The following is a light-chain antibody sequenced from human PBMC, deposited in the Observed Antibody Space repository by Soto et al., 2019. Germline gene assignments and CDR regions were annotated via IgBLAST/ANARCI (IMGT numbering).Light chain of an antibody. J-gene: IGKJ4*01. CDR2: WAS. CDR1: QSVLYSSNNKNY. CDR3: QQYYSTPPT. V-gene: IGKV4-1*01. Sequence: DIVMTQSPDSLAVSLGERSTINCKSSQSVLYSSNNKNYLAWYQQKPGQPPKLLIYWASTRESGVPDRFSGGGSRTDFTLTISSLQAEDVAVYYCQQYYSTPPTFGGGTRVEIK.